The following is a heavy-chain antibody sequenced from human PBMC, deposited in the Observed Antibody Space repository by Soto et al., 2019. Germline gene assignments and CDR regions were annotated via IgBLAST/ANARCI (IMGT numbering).Heavy chain of an antibody. Sequence: QVHLVQSGAEVKKSGASVKVSCKGSGYDFTTYGITWVRQAPGQGLEWRAWISAHNGNTDYAQKLQGRVTVTRDTSTSTAYMELRSVRSDDTSVYYCARGRYGDYWGQGALVTVSS. CDR2: ISAHNGNT. CDR1: GYDFTTYG. V-gene: IGHV1-18*01. CDR3: ARGRYGDY. D-gene: IGHD1-1*01. J-gene: IGHJ4*02.